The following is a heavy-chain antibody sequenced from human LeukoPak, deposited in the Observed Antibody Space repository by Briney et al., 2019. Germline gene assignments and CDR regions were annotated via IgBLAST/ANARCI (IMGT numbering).Heavy chain of an antibody. J-gene: IGHJ4*02. CDR3: ARALSDDFWSFYQDY. CDR2: ISAYNGNT. D-gene: IGHD3-3*01. Sequence: AAVKVYCKASGDIFRSYGISWVRQAPAPGLECLMCISAYNGNTNYAQKVQGRVTLTTDTSTATAYMEMRGLISDDTAVYYCARALSDDFWSFYQDYWGQGTLLIVS. CDR1: GDIFRSYG. V-gene: IGHV1-18*01.